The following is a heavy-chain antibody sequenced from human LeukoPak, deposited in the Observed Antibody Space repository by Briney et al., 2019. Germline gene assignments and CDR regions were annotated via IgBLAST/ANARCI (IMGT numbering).Heavy chain of an antibody. D-gene: IGHD2-8*01. CDR3: ARVVSNGDRAAFDI. CDR2: LYYSGST. Sequence: SETLSLTCTVSGGSISSFYWTWIRQPPGKGLEWIGYLYYSGSTNYNPSLKSRVTISIDTSKNQFSLKLSSVTAADTAVYYCARVVSNGDRAAFDIWGQGTMVTVSS. V-gene: IGHV4-59*01. CDR1: GGSISSFY. J-gene: IGHJ3*02.